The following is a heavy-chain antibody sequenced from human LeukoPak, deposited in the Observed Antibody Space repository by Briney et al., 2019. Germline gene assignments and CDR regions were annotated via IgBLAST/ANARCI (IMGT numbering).Heavy chain of an antibody. CDR3: ARGSDSSGYDY. CDR2: IVSSSSSYI. J-gene: IGHJ4*02. CDR1: GFTFSSYS. Sequence: GGSLRLSCAASGFTFSSYSMNWVRQAPGKGLEWVSSIVSSSSSYIYYADSVKGRFTISRDNARNSLYLYMNSLRAEDTAVYYCARGSDSSGYDYWGQGILVTVSS. V-gene: IGHV3-21*01. D-gene: IGHD3-22*01.